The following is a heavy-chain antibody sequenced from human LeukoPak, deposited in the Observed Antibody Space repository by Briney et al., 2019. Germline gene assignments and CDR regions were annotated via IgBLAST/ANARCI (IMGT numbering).Heavy chain of an antibody. D-gene: IGHD2-15*01. V-gene: IGHV4-38-2*02. Sequence: NASETLSLTCAVSGYSISSGYYWGWIRQPPGKGLEWIGTIYHSGSTYYNPSLKSRVTISVDTSKNQFSLKLSSVTAADTAVYYCAREGSGGSCYDWGQGTLVTVSS. CDR2: IYHSGST. CDR3: AREGSGGSCYD. CDR1: GYSISSGYY. J-gene: IGHJ4*02.